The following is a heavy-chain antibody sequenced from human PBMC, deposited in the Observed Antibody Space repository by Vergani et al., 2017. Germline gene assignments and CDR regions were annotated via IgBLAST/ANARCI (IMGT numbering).Heavy chain of an antibody. CDR1: GGTFSSYA. D-gene: IGHD3-10*01. CDR3: ARGMVRGVIMIRDYGMDV. V-gene: IGHV1-69*12. Sequence: QVQLVQSGAEVKKPGSSVKVSCKASGGTFSSYAISWVRQAPGQGLEWMGGIIPIFGTANYAQKFQGRVTITADESTSTAYMELSSLRSEDTAVYYCARGMVRGVIMIRDYGMDVWGQGTTVTVSS. J-gene: IGHJ6*02. CDR2: IIPIFGTA.